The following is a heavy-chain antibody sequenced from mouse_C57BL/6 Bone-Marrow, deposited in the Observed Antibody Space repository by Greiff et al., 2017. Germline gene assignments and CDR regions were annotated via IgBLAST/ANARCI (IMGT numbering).Heavy chain of an antibody. J-gene: IGHJ4*01. Sequence: VQLQQSGAELVRPGTSVKVSCKASGYAFTNYLIEWVKQRPGQGLEWIGVINPGSGGTNYNEKFKGKATLTADKSSSTAYMQLSSRTSEDSAVYFCARLERAMDYWGQGTSVTVSS. CDR2: INPGSGGT. V-gene: IGHV1-54*01. CDR1: GYAFTNYL. CDR3: ARLERAMDY.